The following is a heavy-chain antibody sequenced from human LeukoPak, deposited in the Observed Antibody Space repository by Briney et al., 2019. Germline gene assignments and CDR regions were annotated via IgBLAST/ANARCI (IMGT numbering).Heavy chain of an antibody. J-gene: IGHJ3*01. V-gene: IGHV4-59*11. Sequence: SETLSITCTVSGDSLSGQDWSWIRQPPGKRLEWIGYVSYTGRTKYNPSLQSRVTISIDTSKSQFSLKLTSVTSADTAVYSCARLLDNDISGDPDTFDVWGQGTTVIVSS. CDR2: VSYTGRT. CDR3: ARLLDNDISGDPDTFDV. D-gene: IGHD3-22*01. CDR1: GDSLSGQD.